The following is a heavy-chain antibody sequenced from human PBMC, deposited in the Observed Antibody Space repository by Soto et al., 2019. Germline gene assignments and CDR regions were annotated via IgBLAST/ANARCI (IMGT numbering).Heavy chain of an antibody. J-gene: IGHJ4*02. D-gene: IGHD3-16*01. Sequence: PGGSLRLSCAASGFSFSNYAMSWVRQAPGKGLEWVSGISGSAGSIYYTDSMRGRLTISRDNSHNTVYLNMNNLRAEDTAIYYCANWGKSGSDFWGQGTLVTVSS. V-gene: IGHV3-23*01. CDR3: ANWGKSGSDF. CDR1: GFSFSNYA. CDR2: ISGSAGSI.